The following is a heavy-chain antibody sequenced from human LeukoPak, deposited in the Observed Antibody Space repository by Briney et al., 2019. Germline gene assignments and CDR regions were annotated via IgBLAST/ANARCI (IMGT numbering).Heavy chain of an antibody. Sequence: SETLSLTCAVYGGSFRGFYWSWIPQPPRKGLEWIGEINHRGSTNYNPSLKSRVTISVDTSKNQFSLKLSSVTAADTAVYYCARGRPGGWNYVAYYYYYYMDVWGKGTTVTVSS. J-gene: IGHJ6*03. CDR2: INHRGST. V-gene: IGHV4-34*01. D-gene: IGHD1-7*01. CDR1: GGSFRGFY. CDR3: ARGRPGGWNYVAYYYYYYMDV.